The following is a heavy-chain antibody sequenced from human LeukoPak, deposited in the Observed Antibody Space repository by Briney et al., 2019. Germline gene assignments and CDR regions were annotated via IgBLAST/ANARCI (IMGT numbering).Heavy chain of an antibody. J-gene: IGHJ6*02. CDR2: ISAYNGNT. Sequence: GASVKVSCKASGYTFTSYGISWVRQALGQGLEWMGWISAYNGNTNYAQNLQGSVTMTTDTSTSTAYMELRSLRSDDTAVYYCARDRGLAVYGMDVWGQGTTVTVSS. CDR3: ARDRGLAVYGMDV. CDR1: GYTFTSYG. V-gene: IGHV1-18*01. D-gene: IGHD6-19*01.